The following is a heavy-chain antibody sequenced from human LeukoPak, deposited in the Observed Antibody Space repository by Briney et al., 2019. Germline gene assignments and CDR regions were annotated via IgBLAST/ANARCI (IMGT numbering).Heavy chain of an antibody. D-gene: IGHD3-10*01. CDR2: IIPIFGTA. V-gene: IGHV1-69*13. CDR3: AREPCLLWFGESRNWFDP. CDR1: GYTFTSYY. J-gene: IGHJ5*02. Sequence: ASVKVSCKASGYTFTSYYMHWVRQAPGQGLEWMGGIIPIFGTANYAQKFQGRVTITADESTSTAYMELSSLRSEDTAVYYCAREPCLLWFGESRNWFDPWGQGTLVTVSS.